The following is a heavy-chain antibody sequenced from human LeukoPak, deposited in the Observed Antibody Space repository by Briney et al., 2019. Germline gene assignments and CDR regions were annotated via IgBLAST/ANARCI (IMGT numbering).Heavy chain of an antibody. J-gene: IGHJ5*02. V-gene: IGHV4-4*09. Sequence: SETLSLTCTVSGGSISSNYWSWIRQPPGQGLEWIAYIHSSGYTNYNPFLRSRLPISVDTSKNQFSLKVTSVTAADTAVYYCAQRQGPTSGSYDYFDPWGQGTLVTVSS. CDR2: IHSSGYT. CDR1: GGSISSNY. CDR3: AQRQGPTSGSYDYFDP. D-gene: IGHD1-26*01.